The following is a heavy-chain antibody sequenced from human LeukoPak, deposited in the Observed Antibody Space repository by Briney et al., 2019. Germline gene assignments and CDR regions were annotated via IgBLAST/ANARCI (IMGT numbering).Heavy chain of an antibody. D-gene: IGHD6-6*01. CDR3: AREVYSSSSGGNWFDP. CDR1: NYRFINYG. J-gene: IGHJ5*02. V-gene: IGHV1-18*01. CDR2: ISPYNGDT. Sequence: ASVNVSCKASNYRFINYGISWVRQAPGQGVEWMGWISPYNGDTNYAQKFQGRVTMTTDTFTSTAYMELRSLRSDDTAVYYCAREVYSSSSGGNWFDPWGQGTLVTVSS.